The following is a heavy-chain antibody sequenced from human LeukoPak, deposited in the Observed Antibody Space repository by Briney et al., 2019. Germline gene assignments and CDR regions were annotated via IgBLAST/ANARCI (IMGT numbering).Heavy chain of an antibody. J-gene: IGHJ5*02. V-gene: IGHV3-7*01. Sequence: PGGSLRLSCAASGFTFSSYWMSWVRQAPGKGLEWVANIKQDGSEKYYVDSVKGRFTISRDNAKNSLYLQMNSLRAEDTAVYYCARLAAAGTWWSNWFDPWGQGTLVTVSS. CDR3: ARLAAAGTWWSNWFDP. CDR1: GFTFSSYW. D-gene: IGHD6-13*01. CDR2: IKQDGSEK.